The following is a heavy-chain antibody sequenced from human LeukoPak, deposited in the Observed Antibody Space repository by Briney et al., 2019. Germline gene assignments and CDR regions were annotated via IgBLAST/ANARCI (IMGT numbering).Heavy chain of an antibody. J-gene: IGHJ4*02. CDR1: GFTFNSYT. D-gene: IGHD1-26*01. CDR3: AKEGRASTGFAFDY. V-gene: IGHV3-23*01. CDR2: IRSSGNNT. Sequence: GGSLRLSRAASGFTFNSYTMNWVRQAPGKGLEWVSTIRSSGNNTYYADSVKGRFTISRDNSKNTLYMQMNSLRAEDTAVYYCAKEGRASTGFAFDYWGQGTLVTVSS.